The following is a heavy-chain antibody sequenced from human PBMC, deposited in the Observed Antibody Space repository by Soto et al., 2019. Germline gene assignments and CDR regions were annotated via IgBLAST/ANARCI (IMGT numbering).Heavy chain of an antibody. D-gene: IGHD2-15*01. V-gene: IGHV1-3*01. CDR1: RDGIASCA. J-gene: IGHJ5*02. Sequence: SVELCSKACRDGIASCARCWVRHAPKQRLEWMGWINGGNGNTYYSEHFQGRVTFTRDTSAGTVYMQLSSLTSEDTAVYYCARDDSGLRASQSPDHFNPSGPRALVPPP. CDR3: ARDDSGLRASQSPDHFNP. CDR2: INGGNGNT.